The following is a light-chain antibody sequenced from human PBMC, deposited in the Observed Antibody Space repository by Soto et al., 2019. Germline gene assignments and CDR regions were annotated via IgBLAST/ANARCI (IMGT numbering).Light chain of an antibody. V-gene: IGKV3-11*01. J-gene: IGKJ4*01. CDR1: QSVDSY. Sequence: EIVLTQSPATLSLSPGERATLSCRASQSVDSYLAWYQQKPGQPPRLLIYDASNRATGIPARFSGGGSGTDLTLTISSLEPEDFAIYYCQQRSSWPLLTFGGGTKVEIK. CDR3: QQRSSWPLLT. CDR2: DAS.